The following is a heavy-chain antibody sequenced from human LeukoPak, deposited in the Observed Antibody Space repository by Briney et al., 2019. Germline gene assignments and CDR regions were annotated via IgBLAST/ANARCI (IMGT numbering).Heavy chain of an antibody. Sequence: VASVKVSRKASGGTFSSYAIGWERQAPGQGLEWMGGIIPIFGTANYAQKFQGRVTITADESTSTAYMELSSLRSEDTAVYYCARDGYGDYVGGDYWGQGTLVTVSS. J-gene: IGHJ4*02. CDR1: GGTFSSYA. V-gene: IGHV1-69*13. CDR3: ARDGYGDYVGGDY. D-gene: IGHD4-17*01. CDR2: IIPIFGTA.